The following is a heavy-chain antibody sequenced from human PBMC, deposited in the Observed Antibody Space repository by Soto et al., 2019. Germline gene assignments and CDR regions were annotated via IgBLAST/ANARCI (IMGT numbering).Heavy chain of an antibody. D-gene: IGHD1-26*01. CDR1: GFTFSSYG. CDR3: AKAQGELPFDY. V-gene: IGHV3-30*18. CDR2: ISYDGSNK. Sequence: QVQLVESGGGVVQPGRSPRLSCAASGFTFSSYGMHWVRQAPGKGLEWVAVISYDGSNKYYADSVKGRFTISRDNSKNTLYLQMNSLRAEDTAVYYCAKAQGELPFDYWGQGTLVTVSS. J-gene: IGHJ4*02.